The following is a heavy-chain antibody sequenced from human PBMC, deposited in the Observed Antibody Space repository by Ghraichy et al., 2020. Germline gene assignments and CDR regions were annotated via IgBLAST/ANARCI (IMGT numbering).Heavy chain of an antibody. V-gene: IGHV3-23*01. CDR2: ISGSGGST. CDR3: AKDDPSTVTSPDNWFDP. CDR1: GFTFSSYA. J-gene: IGHJ5*02. D-gene: IGHD4-17*01. Sequence: GGSLRLSCAASGFTFSSYAMSWVRQAPGKGLEWVSAISGSGGSTYYADSVKGRFTISRDNSKNTLYLQMNSLRAEDTAVYYCAKDDPSTVTSPDNWFDPWGQGTLVTVSS.